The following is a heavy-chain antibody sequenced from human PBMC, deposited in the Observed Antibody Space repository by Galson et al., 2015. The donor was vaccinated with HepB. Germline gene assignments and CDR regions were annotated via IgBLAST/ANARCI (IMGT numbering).Heavy chain of an antibody. V-gene: IGHV3-23*01. Sequence: SLRLSCAASGFTFSSYAMTWVRQAPGKGLEWVSAISGSSSATYYADAAKGRFTITRDNSINTLYLQMNSLRAEDTAFYYCARVSGYCSGTSCSGAYWGQGVLVTVSS. CDR2: ISGSSSAT. CDR3: ARVSGYCSGTSCSGAY. D-gene: IGHD2-2*01. CDR1: GFTFSSYA. J-gene: IGHJ4*02.